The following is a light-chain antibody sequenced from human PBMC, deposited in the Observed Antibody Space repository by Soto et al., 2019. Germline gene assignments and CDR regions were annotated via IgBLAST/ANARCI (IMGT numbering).Light chain of an antibody. CDR2: SNY. V-gene: IGLV1-44*01. J-gene: IGLJ7*01. Sequence: QSVLTQPPSASGTPGHRVTISCSGSSSNIESNTVTWYQQLPGTAPKLVIYSNYDRPSGVPDRFSGSTSGTSASLVIRGLQSEDEADYYCAAWDDILNGYVFGGGTQLTVL. CDR1: SSNIESNT. CDR3: AAWDDILNGYV.